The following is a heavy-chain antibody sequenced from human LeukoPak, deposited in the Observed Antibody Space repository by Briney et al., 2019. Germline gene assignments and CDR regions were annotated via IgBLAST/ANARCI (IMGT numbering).Heavy chain of an antibody. CDR2: INHSGST. J-gene: IGHJ5*02. Sequence: SETLSLTCAVYGGSFSGYYWSWIRQPPGKGLEWIGEINHSGSTNYNPSLKSRVTISVDTSKNQFSLKLSSVTAADTAVYYCARFARRSWFDPWGQGTLVTVSS. V-gene: IGHV4-34*01. CDR3: ARFARRSWFDP. CDR1: GGSFSGYY.